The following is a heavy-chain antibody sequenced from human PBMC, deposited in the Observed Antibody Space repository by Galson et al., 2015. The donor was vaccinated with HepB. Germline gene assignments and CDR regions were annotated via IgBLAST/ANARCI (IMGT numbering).Heavy chain of an antibody. CDR2: IDPSDSYT. D-gene: IGHD3-10*02. CDR3: ARLPITMYSAFDAFDI. V-gene: IGHV5-10-1*01. CDR1: GYSFTSYW. J-gene: IGHJ3*02. Sequence: QSGAEVKKPGESLRISCKGSGYSFTSYWISWVRQMPGKGLEWMGRIDPSDSYTNYSPSFQGHVTISADKSISTAYLQWSSLKASDTAMYYCARLPITMYSAFDAFDIWGQGTMVTVSS.